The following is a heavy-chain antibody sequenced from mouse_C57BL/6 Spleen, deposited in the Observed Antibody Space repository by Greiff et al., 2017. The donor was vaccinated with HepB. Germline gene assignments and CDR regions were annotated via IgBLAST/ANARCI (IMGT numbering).Heavy chain of an antibody. CDR3: ASVGNFYFDY. Sequence: VQLQQSGAELVKPGASVKISCKASGYAFSSYWMNWVKQRPGKGLEWIGQIYPGEGDTTYNGKFKGKATLTADKSSSTAYMQLSSLTSEDSAVYFCASVGNFYFDYWGQGTTLTVSS. CDR1: GYAFSSYW. J-gene: IGHJ2*01. D-gene: IGHD4-1*01. CDR2: IYPGEGDT. V-gene: IGHV1-80*01.